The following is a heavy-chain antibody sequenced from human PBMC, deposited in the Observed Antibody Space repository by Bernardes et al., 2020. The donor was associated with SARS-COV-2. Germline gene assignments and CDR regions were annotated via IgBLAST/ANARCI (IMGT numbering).Heavy chain of an antibody. V-gene: IGHV4-39*01. CDR3: ARHGSATAVRYFDY. CDR1: GGSISSNSYY. D-gene: IGHD2-21*02. J-gene: IGHJ4*02. CDR2: IYYSGAT. Sequence: TLSLTCTVSGGSISSNSYYWGWIRQPPGKGLEWIGNIYYSGATYYNPSLKSRVAISADTSKNLFSLKLSSVTAADTAVFYCARHGSATAVRYFDYWGQGTLVTVSS.